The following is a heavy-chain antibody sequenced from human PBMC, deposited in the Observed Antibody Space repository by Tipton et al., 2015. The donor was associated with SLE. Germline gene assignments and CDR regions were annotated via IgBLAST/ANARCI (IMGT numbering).Heavy chain of an antibody. D-gene: IGHD5-12*01. Sequence: LRLSCTVSGGSISSSSYYWGWIRQPPGKGLEWIGSIYYSGSIYYNPSLKSRVTISVDTSKNQFSLKLSSVTAADTAVYYCARVPGATALFDPWGQGTLVTVSS. CDR2: IYYSGSI. CDR1: GGSISSSSYY. V-gene: IGHV4-39*07. J-gene: IGHJ5*02. CDR3: ARVPGATALFDP.